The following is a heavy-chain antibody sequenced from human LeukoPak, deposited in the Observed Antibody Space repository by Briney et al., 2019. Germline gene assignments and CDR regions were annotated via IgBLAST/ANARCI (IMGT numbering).Heavy chain of an antibody. D-gene: IGHD3-10*01. V-gene: IGHV3-23*01. CDR2: ISGSGDST. Sequence: GGSLRLSCAASGFTFSDHFMDWVRQAPGKGLEWVSGISGSGDSTFYADSVKGRFTISRDNSRNTLYLQMSSLRPEDTAVYYCTKWSGFGDDWGQGTLVTVSS. CDR1: GFTFSDHF. CDR3: TKWSGFGDD. J-gene: IGHJ4*02.